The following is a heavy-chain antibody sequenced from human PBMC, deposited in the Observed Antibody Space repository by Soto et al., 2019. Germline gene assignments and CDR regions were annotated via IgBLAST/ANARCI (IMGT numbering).Heavy chain of an antibody. J-gene: IGHJ5*02. V-gene: IGHV4-30-4*01. CDR2: IYYSGST. CDR1: GGSISSGDYY. Sequence: QVQLQESGPGLVKPSQTLSLTCTVSGGSISSGDYYWSWIRQPPGKGLEWIGYIYYSGSTFYNPSLKNRVTISLDTSKIPFSLKLSSVTAADTAVYYCVSEGGDHWFDPWGQGTLVTVSS. CDR3: VSEGGDHWFDP. D-gene: IGHD3-16*01.